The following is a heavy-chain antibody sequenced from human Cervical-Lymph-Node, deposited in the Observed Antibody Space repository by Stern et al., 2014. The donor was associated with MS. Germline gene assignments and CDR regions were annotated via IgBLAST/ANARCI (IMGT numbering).Heavy chain of an antibody. CDR2: ISAGRDDI. D-gene: IGHD1/OR15-1a*01. CDR1: GYTFINLN. Sequence: QVHLVHSGAEVIQPGASVKVFCRASGYTFINLNIHWVRQAPGQKLEWMGWISAGRDDIRYSQKFKGSITLTRGPSPSTDYMDLCRLRSEDTAVYYCAGDHTGTNPNYLDNWGQGTLVTVSS. CDR3: AGDHTGTNPNYLDN. J-gene: IGHJ4*02. V-gene: IGHV1-3*01.